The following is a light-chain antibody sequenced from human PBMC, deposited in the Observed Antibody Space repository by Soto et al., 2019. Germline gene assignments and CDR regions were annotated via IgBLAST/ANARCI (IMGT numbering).Light chain of an antibody. CDR1: SSNIGSNI. Sequence: QSVLTQPPSASGTPGQRVTISCSGSSSNIGSNILNWYRQVPGTAPKLLIYNNVHRPSGVPDRVAGSKSGASGSLAISGLQLEDEADYYCSAWDGSLNGLVFGGGTQLTVL. CDR3: SAWDGSLNGLV. V-gene: IGLV1-44*01. CDR2: NNV. J-gene: IGLJ3*02.